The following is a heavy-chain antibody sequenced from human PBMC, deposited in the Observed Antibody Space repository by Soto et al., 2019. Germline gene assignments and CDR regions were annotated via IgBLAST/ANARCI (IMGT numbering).Heavy chain of an antibody. D-gene: IGHD6-13*01. CDR1: GYTFTSYY. Sequence: GASVKVSCNASGYTFTSYYMHWVRQAPGQGLEWMGIINPSGGSTSYAQKFQGRVTMTRDTSTSTVYMELSSLRSEDTAVYYCAKKDRIAGHRESGMDVWGQGTTVTVSS. V-gene: IGHV1-46*01. CDR3: AKKDRIAGHRESGMDV. J-gene: IGHJ6*02. CDR2: INPSGGST.